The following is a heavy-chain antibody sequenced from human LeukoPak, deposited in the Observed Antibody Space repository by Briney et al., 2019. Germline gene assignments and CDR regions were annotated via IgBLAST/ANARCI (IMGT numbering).Heavy chain of an antibody. V-gene: IGHV4-30-4*01. CDR1: GGSIGSGDYY. Sequence: PSETLSLTGTVSGGSIGSGDYYWSWIRQPPGKGLEWIGYIYYSGSTYYNPSLKSRVTISVDTSKNQFSLKLSSVTAADTAVYYCARAGGVGYSGYDWGQGTLVTVSS. D-gene: IGHD5-12*01. J-gene: IGHJ4*02. CDR3: ARAGGVGYSGYD. CDR2: IYYSGST.